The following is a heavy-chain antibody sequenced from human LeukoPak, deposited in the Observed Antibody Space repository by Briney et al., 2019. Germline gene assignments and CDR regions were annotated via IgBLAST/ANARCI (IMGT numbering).Heavy chain of an antibody. CDR1: GFTFSSYA. Sequence: GRSLRLSCAASGFTFSSYAMHWVHQAPGKGLEWVAVISYDGSNKYYADSVKGRFTISRDNSKNTLYLQMNSLRAEDTAVYYCAREAGTILYWGQGTLVTVSS. V-gene: IGHV3-30-3*01. D-gene: IGHD6-19*01. CDR3: AREAGTILY. J-gene: IGHJ4*02. CDR2: ISYDGSNK.